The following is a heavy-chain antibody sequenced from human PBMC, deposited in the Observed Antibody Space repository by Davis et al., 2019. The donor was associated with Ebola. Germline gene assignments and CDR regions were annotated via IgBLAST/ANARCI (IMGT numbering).Heavy chain of an antibody. CDR3: ARDKRIAASQPNYYYGMDV. V-gene: IGHV1-18*01. CDR2: ISTYKGNT. J-gene: IGHJ6*02. Sequence: ASVKVSCKASGYTFTNYGISWVRQVPGQGLEWMGWISTYKGNTNYAQKLQGRVTMTTDTSTSTAYMELRSLRSDDTAVYYCARDKRIAASQPNYYYGMDVWGQGTTVTVSS. CDR1: GYTFTNYG. D-gene: IGHD6-6*01.